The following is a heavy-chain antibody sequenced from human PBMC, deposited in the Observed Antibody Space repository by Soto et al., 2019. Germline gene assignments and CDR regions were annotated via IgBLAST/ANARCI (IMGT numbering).Heavy chain of an antibody. D-gene: IGHD6-13*01. CDR1: GFTFSSYA. Sequence: GSLLLACSASGFTFSSYAMSWVRQAAGKGLEWVSAISGSGGSTYYADSVKGRFTISRDNSKNTLYLQMNSLRAEDTAVYYRAKNVAALRGYFDYWGQGTMVTVS. J-gene: IGHJ4*02. CDR3: AKNVAALRGYFDY. V-gene: IGHV3-23*01. CDR2: ISGSGGST.